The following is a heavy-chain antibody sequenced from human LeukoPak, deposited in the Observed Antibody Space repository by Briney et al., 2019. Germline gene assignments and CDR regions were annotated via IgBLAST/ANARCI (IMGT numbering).Heavy chain of an antibody. Sequence: ASLKVSCKASGYTFSSYGISWVRQAPGQGLEWMGWISAYNGNTNFAQEFQGRVTMTTDTSTSTASMELRSLRSDDTAVYYCARDQGIYNHRIIDSWGQGTQVTVSS. CDR3: ARDQGIYNHRIIDS. J-gene: IGHJ4*02. CDR1: GYTFSSYG. V-gene: IGHV1-18*01. CDR2: ISAYNGNT. D-gene: IGHD5-12*01.